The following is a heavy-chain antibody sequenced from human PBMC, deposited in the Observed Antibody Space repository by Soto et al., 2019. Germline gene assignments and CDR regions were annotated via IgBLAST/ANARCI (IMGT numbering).Heavy chain of an antibody. D-gene: IGHD3-16*01. J-gene: IGHJ5*02. CDR2: ISTYNGNT. V-gene: IGHV1-18*01. CDR1: GYTFTSYG. CDR3: ARAKVLITPNWFDP. Sequence: QVQLVQSGGEVKKPGASVTVSCKASGYTFTSYGITWVRQAPGQGLEYLGWISTYNGNTDFAQKVQNRVTLTTDTSTSTAYRELRSLRPDDPAVDYCARAKVLITPNWFDPWGQGTLVTVSS.